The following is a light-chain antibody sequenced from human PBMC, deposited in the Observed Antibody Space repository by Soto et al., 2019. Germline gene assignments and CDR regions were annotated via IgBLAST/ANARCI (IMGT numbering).Light chain of an antibody. CDR1: QSISYY. V-gene: IGKV1-39*01. Sequence: DIQMTQSPSSLSASVGDRVTITCRASQSISYYLNWYQQKPGKAPKLLIYAAASLQRGVPSRFSGSGSGTDFTLTISSLQPEDFATYYCQQSYSTPQNTFGQGTKLEIK. J-gene: IGKJ2*01. CDR2: AAA. CDR3: QQSYSTPQNT.